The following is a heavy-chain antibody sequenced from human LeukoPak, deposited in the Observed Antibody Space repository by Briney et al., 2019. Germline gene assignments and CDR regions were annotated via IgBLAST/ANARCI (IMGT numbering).Heavy chain of an antibody. J-gene: IGHJ4*02. CDR2: ISYIGTT. CDR1: GGSISSYY. Sequence: SETLSLTCTVSGGSISSYYWRWVRQPPGKGLEWIGYISYIGTTNHNPSLKRRVTISVDKSKNKLSLKIKDVTAADTAVYYCARRVNDDSGSYSLYYFDYWGLGTLVTVSS. V-gene: IGHV4-59*08. D-gene: IGHD3-10*01. CDR3: ARRVNDDSGSYSLYYFDY.